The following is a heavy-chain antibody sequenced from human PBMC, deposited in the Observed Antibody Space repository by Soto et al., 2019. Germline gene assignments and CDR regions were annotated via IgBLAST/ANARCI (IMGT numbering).Heavy chain of an antibody. V-gene: IGHV5-51*01. Sequence: PGESRKISCXTSGYSFTEFWIGWVRQMPGKGLEWVAFIYPGDSNMRYSPSFQGQVTISADKSVRTAYLQWRSLKASDSAMYYCARLYYYGSGCYYPPHFFDYWGQGTLVTVSS. CDR3: ARLYYYGSGCYYPPHFFDY. J-gene: IGHJ4*02. D-gene: IGHD3-10*01. CDR1: GYSFTEFW. CDR2: IYPGDSNM.